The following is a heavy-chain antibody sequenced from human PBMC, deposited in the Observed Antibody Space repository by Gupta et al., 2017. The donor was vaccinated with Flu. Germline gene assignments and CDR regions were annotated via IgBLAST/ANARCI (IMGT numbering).Heavy chain of an antibody. J-gene: IGHJ6*02. Sequence: EVQLVQSGAEVNKPGDSLKLSCTGSGYSLTIYWIGLVRQMPGKGLEWMGIIYPGDSETRYSPSFQGQVTISDDKSISTAYLQWSSLKASDTAMYYCARQGITIFGVVIKHYYYYGMDVWGQGTTVTVYS. V-gene: IGHV5-51*01. D-gene: IGHD3-3*01. CDR3: ARQGITIFGVVIKHYYYYGMDV. CDR1: GYSLTIYW. CDR2: IYPGDSET.